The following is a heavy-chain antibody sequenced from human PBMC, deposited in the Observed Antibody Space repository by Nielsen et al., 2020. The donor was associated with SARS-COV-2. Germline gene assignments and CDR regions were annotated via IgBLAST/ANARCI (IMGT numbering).Heavy chain of an antibody. CDR1: GYTLTELS. J-gene: IGHJ6*02. D-gene: IGHD2-2*01. V-gene: IGHV1-24*01. CDR2: FDPEDGET. CDR3: ARDQEVPAAIGFYYYYGMDV. Sequence: ASVKVSCKVSGYTLTELSMHWVRQAPGKGLEWMGGFDPEDGETIYAQKFQGRVTMTEDTSTDTAYMELSSLRSEDTAVYYCARDQEVPAAIGFYYYYGMDVWGQGTTVTVSS.